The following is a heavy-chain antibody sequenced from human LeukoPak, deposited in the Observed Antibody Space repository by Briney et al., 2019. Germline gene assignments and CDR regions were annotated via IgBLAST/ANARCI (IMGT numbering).Heavy chain of an antibody. CDR3: ARIQLWTKNWFDP. D-gene: IGHD5-18*01. J-gene: IGHJ5*02. V-gene: IGHV1-69*13. Sequence: SVKVSCKASGGTFSSYAISWVRQAPGQGLEWMGGIIPIFGTANYAQKFQGRVTITADESTSTAYMELRSLRSDDTAVYYCARIQLWTKNWFDPWGQGTLVTVSS. CDR1: GGTFSSYA. CDR2: IIPIFGTA.